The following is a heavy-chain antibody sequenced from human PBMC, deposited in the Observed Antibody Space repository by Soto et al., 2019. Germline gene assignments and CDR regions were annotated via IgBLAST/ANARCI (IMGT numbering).Heavy chain of an antibody. V-gene: IGHV3-74*01. J-gene: IGHJ4*02. CDR1: GFTFSSYW. Sequence: PGGSLRLSCAASGFTFSSYWMHWVRQAPGKGLVWVSRINGDGSITSYADSVKGRFTISRDNAKNSLYLQMNSLRAEDTAVYYCARVVGYDYIWGSYRYTEGDYFDYWGQGTLVTVSS. D-gene: IGHD3-16*02. CDR2: INGDGSIT. CDR3: ARVVGYDYIWGSYRYTEGDYFDY.